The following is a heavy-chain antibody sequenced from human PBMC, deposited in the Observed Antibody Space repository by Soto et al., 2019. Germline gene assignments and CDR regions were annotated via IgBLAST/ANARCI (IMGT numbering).Heavy chain of an antibody. J-gene: IGHJ6*02. V-gene: IGHV2-70*11. Sequence: SGPTLVNPTQTLTLTCTFSGFSLSTSGMCVSWIRQPPGKALEWLARIDWDDDKYYSTSLKTRLTISKDTSKNQVVLTMTNMDPVDTATYYCARIHSYGSGSYFYYGMDVWGQGTTVTVS. CDR3: ARIHSYGSGSYFYYGMDV. CDR2: IDWDDDK. D-gene: IGHD3-10*01. CDR1: GFSLSTSGMC.